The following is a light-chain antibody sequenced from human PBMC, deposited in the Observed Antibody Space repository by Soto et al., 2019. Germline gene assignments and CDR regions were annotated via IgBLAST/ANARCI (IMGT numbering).Light chain of an antibody. CDR3: QQYYSPWT. J-gene: IGKJ1*01. CDR1: QSVLYSSNTKNY. CDR2: WAS. Sequence: DIVMTQSPDSLAVSLGERATINCKSSQSVLYSSNTKNYLAWYQQKPGQPPKLLIYWASTRESGVPDRFSGSGSGTDFTLTISSLQAEDVAVYYCQQYYSPWTFGQGTKVELK. V-gene: IGKV4-1*01.